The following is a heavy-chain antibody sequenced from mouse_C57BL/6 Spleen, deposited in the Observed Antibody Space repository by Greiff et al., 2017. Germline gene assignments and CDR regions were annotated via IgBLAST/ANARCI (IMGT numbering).Heavy chain of an antibody. CDR1: GYTFTSYW. J-gene: IGHJ4*01. V-gene: IGHV1-69*01. Sequence: VKLQQPGAELVMPGASVKLSCKASGYTFTSYWMHWVKQRPGQGLEWIGEIDPSDSYTNYNQKFKGKSTLTVDKSSSTAYMQLSSLTSEDSAVYYCARGRYSNYDYAMDYWGQGTSVTVSS. D-gene: IGHD2-5*01. CDR3: ARGRYSNYDYAMDY. CDR2: IDPSDSYT.